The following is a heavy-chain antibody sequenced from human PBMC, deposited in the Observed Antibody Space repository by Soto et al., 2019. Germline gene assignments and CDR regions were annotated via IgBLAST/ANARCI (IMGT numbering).Heavy chain of an antibody. CDR1: GGSMISYY. CDR3: AGVRDDTFYGMGV. D-gene: IGHD3-9*01. J-gene: IGHJ6*02. V-gene: IGHV4-4*07. Sequence: SETLSLTCTVSGGSMISYYWNWIRQPTGKGLEWIGRIYTRGDTNYNPSLKSRVTISIDTSKNEFSLKLTSVTAADTAVYYCAGVRDDTFYGMGVWGQGTTVTVSS. CDR2: IYTRGDT.